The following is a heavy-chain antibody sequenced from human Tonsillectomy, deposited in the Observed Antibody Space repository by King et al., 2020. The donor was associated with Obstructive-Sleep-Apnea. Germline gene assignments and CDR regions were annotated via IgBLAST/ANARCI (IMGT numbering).Heavy chain of an antibody. Sequence: VQLVESGGGVVQPGGSLRLACGASGFTFSSHAMHWVRQAPGKGPEWVALIPYDGSFKFYPNSVKGRFAISRDNSKDTVYLQMNSLRVEDTAVYYCVAEIGVREFHHWGPGPLVTVSS. V-gene: IGHV3-30*09. J-gene: IGHJ1*01. CDR3: VAEIGVREFHH. CDR1: GFTFSSHA. D-gene: IGHD3-10*01. CDR2: IPYDGSFK.